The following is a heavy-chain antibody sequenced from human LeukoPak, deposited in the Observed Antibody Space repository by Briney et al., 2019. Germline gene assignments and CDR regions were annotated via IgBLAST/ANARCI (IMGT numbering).Heavy chain of an antibody. CDR1: GRSISSYY. J-gene: IGHJ3*02. CDR2: IYYSGST. CDR3: ARGFRQQWLVRPDAFDI. D-gene: IGHD6-19*01. V-gene: IGHV4-59*01. Sequence: AETLSLTCTVSGRSISSYYLSWIRQPPGKGLEWIGYIYYSGSTNYNPSLKSRVTISVDTSKNQFSLKLSSVTAADTAVYYCARGFRQQWLVRPDAFDIWGQGTMVTVS.